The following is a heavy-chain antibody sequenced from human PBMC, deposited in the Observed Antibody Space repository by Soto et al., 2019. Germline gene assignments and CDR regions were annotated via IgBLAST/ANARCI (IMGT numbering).Heavy chain of an antibody. CDR1: GGSFSGYY. Sequence: QVQLQQWGAGLLKPSETLSLTCTVYGGSFSGYYWSWIRQPPGKGLEWIGEINHSGSTNYNPSLKSLVNISVDTSENQFSLKLSSVTAADAAVYYCARSSDQQLAGYIDVWGKGTTVTLSS. D-gene: IGHD6-13*01. CDR3: ARSSDQQLAGYIDV. V-gene: IGHV4-34*01. J-gene: IGHJ6*03. CDR2: INHSGST.